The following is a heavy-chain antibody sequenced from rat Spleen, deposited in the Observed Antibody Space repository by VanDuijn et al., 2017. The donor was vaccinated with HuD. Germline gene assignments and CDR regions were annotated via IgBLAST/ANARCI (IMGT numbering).Heavy chain of an antibody. V-gene: IGHV5-46*01. J-gene: IGHJ2*01. CDR1: GFTFSSFA. CDR3: ARQGAKWELDY. CDR2: ITNTGFST. D-gene: IGHD5-1*01. Sequence: EVQLVESGGGLVQPGRSMKLSCAASGFTFSSFAMAWVRQAPKKGLEWVATITNTGFSTYYPDSVKGRFTISRDNAKSTLYLQMNSLRSEATATYYCARQGAKWELDYWGQGVMVTVSS.